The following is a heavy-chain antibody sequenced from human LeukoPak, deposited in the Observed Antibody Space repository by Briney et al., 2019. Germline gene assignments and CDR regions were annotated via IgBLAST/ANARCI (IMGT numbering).Heavy chain of an antibody. D-gene: IGHD6-13*01. CDR3: TGLGIAAADTDY. CDR2: IRSNANNYAT. CDR1: GFAFRSSA. Sequence: GGSLRLSCAASGFAFRSSAMHWVRQASGKGLEWIGRIRSNANNYATEYAASVKGRFTISRDDSKKTAYLQMNSLKTEDTAVYYCTGLGIAAADTDYWGQGTLVTVAS. J-gene: IGHJ4*02. V-gene: IGHV3-73*01.